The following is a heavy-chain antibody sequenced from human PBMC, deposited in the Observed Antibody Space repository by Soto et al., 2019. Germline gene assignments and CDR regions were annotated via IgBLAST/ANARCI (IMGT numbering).Heavy chain of an antibody. Sequence: EVQLVQSGAEVKKPGTTVKISCKVSGYTFTDYYMHWVQQAPGKGLAWMGLVDPEDAETIYAEKFQDRVTITADTSTDTAYMELSSLRSDDTAVYYCATLTRSTGAIFDYWGQGTLVTVSS. CDR1: GYTFTDYY. CDR3: ATLTRSTGAIFDY. J-gene: IGHJ4*02. V-gene: IGHV1-69-2*01. D-gene: IGHD4-4*01. CDR2: VDPEDAET.